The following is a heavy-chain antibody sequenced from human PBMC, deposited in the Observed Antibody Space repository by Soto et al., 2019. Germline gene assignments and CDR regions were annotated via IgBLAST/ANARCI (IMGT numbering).Heavy chain of an antibody. CDR3: ASVAGTGSYFYYAMDV. J-gene: IGHJ6*02. CDR1: GFTFSDFG. CDR2: ISYDGTEK. V-gene: IGHV3-30*03. D-gene: IGHD6-19*01. Sequence: QVQLVESGGGMVQPGRSLRLSCAVSGFTFSDFGMHWVRQAPGKGLDWVAVISYDGTEKYYADSVKGRFTISRDNSKNTLDLQMNNVRAEDTSVYYCASVAGTGSYFYYAMDVWGQGTTVTVSS.